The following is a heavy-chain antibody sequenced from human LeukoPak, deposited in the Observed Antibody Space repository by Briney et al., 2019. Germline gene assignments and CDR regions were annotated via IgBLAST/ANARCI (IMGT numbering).Heavy chain of an antibody. CDR2: IYHSGST. V-gene: IGHV4-4*02. D-gene: IGHD6-13*01. CDR3: ARDAGTSKYFDY. Sequence: PSETLSLTCAVSGGSISSSNWWSWVRQPPGKGLEWIGEIYHSGSTNYNPSLKSRVTISVDKPKNQFSLKLSSVTAADTAVYYCARDAGTSKYFDYWGQGTLVTVSS. J-gene: IGHJ4*02. CDR1: GGSISSSNW.